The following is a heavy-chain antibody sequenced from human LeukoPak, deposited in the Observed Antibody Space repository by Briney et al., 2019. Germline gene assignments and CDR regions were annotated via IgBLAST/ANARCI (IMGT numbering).Heavy chain of an antibody. V-gene: IGHV3-53*01. Sequence: GGSLRLSCAASGFTVRDSYMSWVRQAPGKRLEWLAFIYVSGTTFYAASVKGRFTISRDNSKSTVYLQMNNLRAEDTALYYCGRHAYGGSPPLSWGQGALVTVSS. D-gene: IGHD3-10*01. J-gene: IGHJ4*02. CDR1: GFTVRDSY. CDR3: GRHAYGGSPPLS. CDR2: IYVSGTT.